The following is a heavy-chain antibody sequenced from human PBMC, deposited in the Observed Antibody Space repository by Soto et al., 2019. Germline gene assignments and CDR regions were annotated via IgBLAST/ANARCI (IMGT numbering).Heavy chain of an antibody. J-gene: IGHJ4*02. Sequence: VPGQGLEWMGWINTGKHNTKYSQKFLGRVTFTRVTSASTVNMELSNLRSVDTAIYYCARDSRRKTFYYDSQISHYFDFWAQGTLVTVSS. CDR2: INTGKHNT. V-gene: IGHV1-3*04. D-gene: IGHD3-10*01. CDR3: ARDSRRKTFYYDSQISHYFDF.